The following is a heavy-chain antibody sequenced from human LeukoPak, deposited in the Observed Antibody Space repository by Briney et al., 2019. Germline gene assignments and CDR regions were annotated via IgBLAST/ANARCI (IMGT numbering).Heavy chain of an antibody. Sequence: GGSLRLSCAASEFTFSSYAMHWVRQAPDKGLEWVAFIRYDGSNTYYADSVKGRFTISRDNSKNTLYLQMNRLRAEDTAVYYCASIAAARRYSDDYWGQGTLVTVSS. CDR3: ASIAAARRYSDDY. V-gene: IGHV3-30*02. CDR2: IRYDGSNT. D-gene: IGHD6-13*01. J-gene: IGHJ4*02. CDR1: EFTFSSYA.